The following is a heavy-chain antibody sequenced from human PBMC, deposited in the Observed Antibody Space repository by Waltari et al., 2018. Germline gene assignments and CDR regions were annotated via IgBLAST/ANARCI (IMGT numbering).Heavy chain of an antibody. V-gene: IGHV1-18*01. CDR2: ISPYNYEP. J-gene: IGHJ5*02. CDR1: GYTFSNYG. Sequence: VQLEQSGPELKMPGASVQVSCKSSGYTFSNYGLTWVRQAPGQGLEWMGWISPYNYEPQYTQKLQGRFTMTTDTLLNTAYMELRSLTSDDTAVYYCVRDRDPANPTPTNNFFDPWGQGTLVTVSS. CDR3: VRDRDPANPTPTNNFFDP. D-gene: IGHD2-15*01.